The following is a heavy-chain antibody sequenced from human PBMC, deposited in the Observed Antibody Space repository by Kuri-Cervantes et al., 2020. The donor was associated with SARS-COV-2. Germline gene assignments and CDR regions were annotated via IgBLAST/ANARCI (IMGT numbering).Heavy chain of an antibody. CDR1: ETTFPNYD. V-gene: IGHV1-18*01. D-gene: IGHD3-3*01. Sequence: ASVKVSCKAPETTFPNYDINWVRQAPGQGLEWMGWISAYNGNTNYAQKLQGRVTMTTDTSTSTAYMELRSLRSDDTAVYYCARDPTIFGVVIMGGGGTNKWFDPWGQGTLVTVSS. J-gene: IGHJ5*02. CDR3: ARDPTIFGVVIMGGGGTNKWFDP. CDR2: ISAYNGNT.